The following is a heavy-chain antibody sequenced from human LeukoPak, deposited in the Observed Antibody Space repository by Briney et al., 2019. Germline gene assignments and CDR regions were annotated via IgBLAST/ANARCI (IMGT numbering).Heavy chain of an antibody. D-gene: IGHD3-22*01. J-gene: IGHJ4*02. CDR3: ARGGNYYDSSGPADY. CDR2: INSDGIST. CDR1: RFTFSRYW. V-gene: IGHV3-74*01. Sequence: GGSLRLSCAASRFTFSRYWMRWVRQAPGKGLVWVSRINSDGISTSYADSVEGRFTISRDNAKNTLYLQMNSLRAEDTAVYYCARGGNYYDSSGPADYWGQGTLVTVSS.